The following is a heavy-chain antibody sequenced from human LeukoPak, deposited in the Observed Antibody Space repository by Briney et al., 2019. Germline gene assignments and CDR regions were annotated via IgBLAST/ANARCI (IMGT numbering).Heavy chain of an antibody. Sequence: GGSLRLSCAASGFTFSSYAMSWVRQAPGKGLEWVSGSSGSGDSTYYADSVKGRFTISRDNSKNTLYLQMNSLRAEDTAVYYCARELYYYDSSGYRSHLYYFDYWGQGTLVTVSS. D-gene: IGHD3-22*01. V-gene: IGHV3-23*01. J-gene: IGHJ4*02. CDR1: GFTFSSYA. CDR2: SSGSGDST. CDR3: ARELYYYDSSGYRSHLYYFDY.